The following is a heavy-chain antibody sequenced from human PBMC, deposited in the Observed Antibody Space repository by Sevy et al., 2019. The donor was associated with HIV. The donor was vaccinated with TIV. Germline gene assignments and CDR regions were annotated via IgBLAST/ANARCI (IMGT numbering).Heavy chain of an antibody. Sequence: SETLSLTCTVSGGSISSYYWSWIRQPPGKGLEWIGYIYYSGSTNYNPSLKSRVTISVDTSKNQFSLKLSSVTAADTAVYYCAREYFGWRAFDIWGQGTMVTVS. V-gene: IGHV4-59*13. CDR1: GGSISSYY. J-gene: IGHJ3*02. CDR2: IYYSGST. CDR3: AREYFGWRAFDI. D-gene: IGHD2-8*01.